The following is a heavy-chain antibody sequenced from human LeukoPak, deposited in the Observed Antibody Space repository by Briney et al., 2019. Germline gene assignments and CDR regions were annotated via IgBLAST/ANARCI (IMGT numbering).Heavy chain of an antibody. D-gene: IGHD6-19*01. CDR3: ARVASNGWYMGDYFDY. Sequence: ASVTVSCKASGGTFSSYAISWVRQAPGQGLEWMGGIIPIFGTANYAQKFQGRVTITADESTSTAYMELSSLRSEDTAVYYCARVASNGWYMGDYFDYWGQGTLVTVSS. J-gene: IGHJ4*02. CDR1: GGTFSSYA. V-gene: IGHV1-69*13. CDR2: IIPIFGTA.